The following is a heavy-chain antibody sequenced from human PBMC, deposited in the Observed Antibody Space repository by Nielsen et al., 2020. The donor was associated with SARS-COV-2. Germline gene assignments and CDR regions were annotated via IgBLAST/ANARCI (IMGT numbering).Heavy chain of an antibody. D-gene: IGHD4-17*01. J-gene: IGHJ4*02. CDR1: GFTFNNFA. V-gene: IGHV3-23*01. Sequence: GGSLRLSCAASGFTFNNFAMSWVRQAPGKGLEWVSTISGSDDSTYYADSVKGRFTISRDDSKNTLYLQMNSLRAEDTAVYYCAKDRHDYGDYYFDYWGQGTLVTVSS. CDR2: ISGSDDST. CDR3: AKDRHDYGDYYFDY.